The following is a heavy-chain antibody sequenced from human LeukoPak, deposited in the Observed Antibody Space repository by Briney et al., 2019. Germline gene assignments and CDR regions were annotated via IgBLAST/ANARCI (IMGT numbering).Heavy chain of an antibody. Sequence: GGSLRPSCAASGFTFSGYAMSWVRQAPGNGLEWVSSTSGSGGSTHYADSVKGRFTISRDNSKNTLYLQMNSLRAEDTAVYYCAKESPSFDYWGQGNLVTVSS. CDR3: AKESPSFDY. J-gene: IGHJ4*02. CDR1: GFTFSGYA. CDR2: TSGSGGST. V-gene: IGHV3-23*01.